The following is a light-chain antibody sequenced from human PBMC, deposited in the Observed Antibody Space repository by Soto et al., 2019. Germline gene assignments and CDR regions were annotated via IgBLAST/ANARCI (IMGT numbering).Light chain of an antibody. CDR1: QGIGVY. CDR3: QKYNSAHLT. Sequence: DIQMTQSPSSLSASFGDRVTITCRASQGIGVYLAWFQQKPGNAPKLLIYAASTLQSGVPSRFSGSGSGTDFTLTISSLQPEDVATYYFQKYNSAHLTFGGGTKVEIK. CDR2: AAS. V-gene: IGKV1-27*01. J-gene: IGKJ4*01.